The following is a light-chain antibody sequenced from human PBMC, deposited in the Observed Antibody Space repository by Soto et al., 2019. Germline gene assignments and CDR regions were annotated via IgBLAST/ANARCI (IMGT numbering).Light chain of an antibody. V-gene: IGKV3-15*01. CDR1: QSVAIN. Sequence: ETVMTQSPVTLSVSPGERATLSCRASQSVAINLAWYQQRPGQAPRLLIYGASTRATGIPARFSGSGSGTEFTLTITSLEPEDVAVYYCQQRYNWPLTFGAGTRVEI. J-gene: IGKJ4*01. CDR3: QQRYNWPLT. CDR2: GAS.